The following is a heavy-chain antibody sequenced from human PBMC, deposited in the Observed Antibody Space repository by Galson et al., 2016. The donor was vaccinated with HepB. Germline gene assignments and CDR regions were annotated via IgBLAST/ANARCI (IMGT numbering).Heavy chain of an antibody. Sequence: SLRLSCAASGFTFSSHGTHWVRQAPGKGLAWVAVIWYDGSKKYYADSVKGRFPISRDNSKNTHYLQMNSLRAEDTAVYYCVRDAPVAVTAFDIWGQGTMVTFSS. CDR3: VRDAPVAVTAFDI. V-gene: IGHV3-33*01. CDR1: GFTFSSHG. D-gene: IGHD6-19*01. CDR2: IWYDGSKK. J-gene: IGHJ3*02.